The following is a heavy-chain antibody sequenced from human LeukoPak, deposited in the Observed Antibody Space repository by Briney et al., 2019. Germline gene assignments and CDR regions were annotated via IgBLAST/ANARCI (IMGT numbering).Heavy chain of an antibody. CDR1: CVPISSHY. CDR3: ARDLLFGVVTTYTYFDF. Sequence: SDTLSLTCTVSCVPISSHYWSWIRHPAGKGLEWIGRLYTSGSTNYTPSLKTRDTITVDTPKHEFPLELRSVTRAHPAVYYCARDLLFGVVTTYTYFDFWGQGTRVRVSS. CDR2: LYTSGST. J-gene: IGHJ4*02. D-gene: IGHD3-3*01. V-gene: IGHV4-4*07.